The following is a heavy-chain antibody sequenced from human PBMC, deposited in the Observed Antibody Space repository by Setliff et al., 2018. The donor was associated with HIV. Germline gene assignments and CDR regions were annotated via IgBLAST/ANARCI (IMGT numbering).Heavy chain of an antibody. Sequence: ASVKVSCKASGYTFTSYGITWVRQAPGQGLEWMGWISPNNGDTNIPQRFRGRVTMTRDTSTNTAHMELIRPRFDDTAVYYCARAHFLVAMTRNWFDPWGQGTLVTVSS. V-gene: IGHV1-18*01. J-gene: IGHJ5*02. D-gene: IGHD5-12*01. CDR2: ISPNNGDT. CDR3: ARAHFLVAMTRNWFDP. CDR1: GYTFTSYG.